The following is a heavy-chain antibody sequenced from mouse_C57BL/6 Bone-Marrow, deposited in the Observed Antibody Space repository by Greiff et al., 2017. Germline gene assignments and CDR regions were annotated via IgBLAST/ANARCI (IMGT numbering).Heavy chain of an antibody. J-gene: IGHJ4*01. V-gene: IGHV5-6*01. Sequence: EVQRVESGGDLVKPGGSLKLSCAASGFTFSSYGMSWVRQTPDKRLEWVATISSGGSYTYYPDSVKGRFTISRDNAKDTLYLQMCSLKSEDTAMYYCARHSVYYYGSSMDYWGQGTSVTVSS. CDR3: ARHSVYYYGSSMDY. CDR2: ISSGGSYT. D-gene: IGHD1-1*01. CDR1: GFTFSSYG.